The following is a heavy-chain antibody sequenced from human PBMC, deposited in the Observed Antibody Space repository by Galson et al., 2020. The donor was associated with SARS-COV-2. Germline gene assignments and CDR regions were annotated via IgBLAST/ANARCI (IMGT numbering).Heavy chain of an antibody. CDR2: ISGSGGST. D-gene: IGHD3-22*01. V-gene: IGHV3-23*01. CDR1: GLTFSSYA. Sequence: GESLKISCAASGLTFSSYAMSWVRQAPGKGLEWVSAISGSGGSTYYADSVKGRFTISRDNSKNTLYLQMNSLRAEDTAVYYCAKDLSYYYDSSGPYWGQGTLVTVSS. J-gene: IGHJ4*02. CDR3: AKDLSYYYDSSGPY.